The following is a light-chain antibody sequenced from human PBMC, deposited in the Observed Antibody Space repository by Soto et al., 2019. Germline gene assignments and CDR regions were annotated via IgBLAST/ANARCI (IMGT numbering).Light chain of an antibody. CDR3: QQRSNWLIT. CDR2: DAS. Sequence: EIVLTQSPATLSLSPGERATLSCRASQSISSYLAWYQQKPGQAPRLLIYDASNRATGIPARFSGSGSGTDFTLTISGLEPEVFAVYYCQQRSNWLITFGQGTRLEIK. V-gene: IGKV3-11*01. J-gene: IGKJ5*01. CDR1: QSISSY.